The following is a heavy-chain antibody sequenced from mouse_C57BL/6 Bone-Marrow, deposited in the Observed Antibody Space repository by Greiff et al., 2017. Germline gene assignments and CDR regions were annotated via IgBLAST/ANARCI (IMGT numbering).Heavy chain of an antibody. J-gene: IGHJ4*01. CDR2: IHPNSGST. D-gene: IGHD1-1*01. Sequence: VQLQQPGAELVKPGASVKLSCKASGYTFTSYWMHWVKQSPGQGLEWIGMIHPNSGSTNYNEKFKSKATLTVDKSSSTAYMQLSSLTSEDSAVYYYARERGFGLLPFCYAMDYWGKGTSVTVSS. CDR1: GYTFTSYW. V-gene: IGHV1-64*01. CDR3: ARERGFGLLPFCYAMDY.